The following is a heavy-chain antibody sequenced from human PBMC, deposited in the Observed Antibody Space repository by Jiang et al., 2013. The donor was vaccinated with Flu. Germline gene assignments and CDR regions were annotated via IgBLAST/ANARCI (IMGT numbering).Heavy chain of an antibody. Sequence: VQLVESGGGVVQPGGSLRLSCAASGFTFSSYGMHWVRQAPGKGLEWVAFIRYDGSNKYYADSVKGRFTISRDNSKNTLYLQMNSLRAEDTAVYYCAPGSGSYYIEGIDYWGQGTLVTVSS. J-gene: IGHJ4*02. D-gene: IGHD3-10*01. CDR3: APGSGSYYIEGIDY. V-gene: IGHV3-30*02. CDR1: GFTFSSYG. CDR2: IRYDGSNK.